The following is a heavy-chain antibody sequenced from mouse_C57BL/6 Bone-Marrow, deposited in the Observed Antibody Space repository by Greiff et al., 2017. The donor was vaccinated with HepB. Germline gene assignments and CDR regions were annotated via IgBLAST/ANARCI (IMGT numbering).Heavy chain of an antibody. CDR2: IYPGSGNT. D-gene: IGHD1-1*01. Sequence: VKLMESGAELVRPGASVKLSCKASGYTFTDYYINWVKQRPGQGLEWIARIYPGSGNTYYNEKFKGKATLTAEKSSSTAYMQLSSLTSEDSAVYFCARGGYYYGSSPPFAYWGQGTLVTVSA. V-gene: IGHV1-76*01. CDR1: GYTFTDYY. J-gene: IGHJ3*01. CDR3: ARGGYYYGSSPPFAY.